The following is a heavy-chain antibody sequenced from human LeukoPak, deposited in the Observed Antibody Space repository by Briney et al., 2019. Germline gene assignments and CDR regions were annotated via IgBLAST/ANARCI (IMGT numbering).Heavy chain of an antibody. Sequence: SETLSLTCTGSGGSISNYYWTWIRQPPGKGLEWIAYMYYSGSTNYNPSLKSRVTISVDTSKNQFSLKLSSVTVADTAVYYCARIKGLHSSPTHYYYMDVWGKGTTVTVSS. CDR1: GGSISNYY. J-gene: IGHJ6*03. D-gene: IGHD6-13*01. CDR3: ARIKGLHSSPTHYYYMDV. V-gene: IGHV4-59*01. CDR2: MYYSGST.